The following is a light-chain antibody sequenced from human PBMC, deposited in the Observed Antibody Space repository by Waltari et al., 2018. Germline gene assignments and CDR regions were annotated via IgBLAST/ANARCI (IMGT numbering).Light chain of an antibody. J-gene: IGKJ1*01. Sequence: ELLLTQSPGTLSLSPGERATLSCRASQRVRRSLAWDQHKPGQPPRLLIYGTFNRATGTPDRFSGGGSGTDFSLTISRLEPEDVAVYYCQHYVSLPVTFGQGTKVEIK. CDR2: GTF. V-gene: IGKV3-20*01. CDR1: QRVRRS. CDR3: QHYVSLPVT.